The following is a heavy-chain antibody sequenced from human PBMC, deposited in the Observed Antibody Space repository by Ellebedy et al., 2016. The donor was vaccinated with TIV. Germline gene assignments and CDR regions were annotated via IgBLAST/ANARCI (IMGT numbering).Heavy chain of an antibody. CDR3: TSGTY. V-gene: IGHV3-7*01. CDR2: IKEDGSEK. J-gene: IGHJ4*02. Sequence: GESLKISXEASGFSFSSFWMSWVRQAPGKGLEWVANIKEDGSEKYFVDSVEGRFTISRDNAKKSLYLEMNSLRIEDTAVYYCTSGTYWGQGTLVTVSS. CDR1: GFSFSSFW.